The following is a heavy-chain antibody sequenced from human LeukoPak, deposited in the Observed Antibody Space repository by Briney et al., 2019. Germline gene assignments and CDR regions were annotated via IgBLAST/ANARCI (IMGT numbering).Heavy chain of an antibody. D-gene: IGHD3-16*01. CDR3: AGFGYYYYGMDV. CDR1: DDSISSVGYY. J-gene: IGHJ6*02. V-gene: IGHV4-31*03. Sequence: SQTLSLTCTVSDDSISSVGYYWTWIRQYPGKGLEWIGYIHYSGNTYYNPSLKSRVTISVDTSKNHFSLRLSSVTAADTAVYYCAGFGYYYYGMDVWGQGTTVTVSS. CDR2: IHYSGNT.